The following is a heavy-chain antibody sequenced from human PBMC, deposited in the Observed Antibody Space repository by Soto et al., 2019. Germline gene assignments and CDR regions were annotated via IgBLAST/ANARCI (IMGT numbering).Heavy chain of an antibody. J-gene: IGHJ6*02. CDR2: IYYSGST. D-gene: IGHD1-26*01. CDR3: ARTAVLRKWELETPGIYYYYGMDV. V-gene: IGHV4-61*01. Sequence: PSETLSLTCTVSGGSVSSGSYYWSWIRQPPGKGLEWIGYIYYSGSTNYNPSLKSRVTISVDTSKNQFSLKLSSVTAADTAVYYCARTAVLRKWELETPGIYYYYGMDVWGQGTTVTVSS. CDR1: GGSVSSGSYY.